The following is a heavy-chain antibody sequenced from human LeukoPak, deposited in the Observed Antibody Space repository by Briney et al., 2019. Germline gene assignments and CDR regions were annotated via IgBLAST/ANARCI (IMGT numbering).Heavy chain of an antibody. Sequence: GASVKVSCKASGGTFSSYAISWVRQAPGQGLEWMGGIIPIFGTANYAQEFQGRVTITADESTSTAYMELSSLRSEDTAVYHCARVFGYCSSTSCYIHYYGMDVWGQGTTVTVSS. CDR2: IIPIFGTA. CDR3: ARVFGYCSSTSCYIHYYGMDV. J-gene: IGHJ6*02. D-gene: IGHD2-2*02. CDR1: GGTFSSYA. V-gene: IGHV1-69*01.